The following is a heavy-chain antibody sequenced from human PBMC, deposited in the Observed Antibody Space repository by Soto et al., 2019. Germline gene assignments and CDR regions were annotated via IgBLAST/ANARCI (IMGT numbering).Heavy chain of an antibody. D-gene: IGHD3-16*02. J-gene: IGHJ4*02. V-gene: IGHV5-51*01. CDR1: GYTFISSW. CDR3: ARIIAASGTGSDY. Sequence: PGESLKISCQGSGYTFISSWIGWVRQKPGKGLEWMGMIYPGDSDTRYSPSFQGQGTISADKSINTAYLQWSSLEASDTAVYYCARIIAASGTGSDYWGQGTLVTVSS. CDR2: IYPGDSDT.